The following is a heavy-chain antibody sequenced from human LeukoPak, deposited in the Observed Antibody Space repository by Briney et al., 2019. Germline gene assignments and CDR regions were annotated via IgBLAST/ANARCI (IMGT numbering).Heavy chain of an antibody. V-gene: IGHV3-23*01. Sequence: GGSLRLSCAASGFTFSSYAMSWVRQAPGKGLEWVSAISGSGGSTYYADSVKGRFTISRDNSKNTLYLQMNSLRAEDTAVYYCASCVGVPAAMVGAFDIWGQGTMVTVSS. CDR2: ISGSGGST. D-gene: IGHD2-2*01. J-gene: IGHJ3*02. CDR1: GFTFSSYA. CDR3: ASCVGVPAAMVGAFDI.